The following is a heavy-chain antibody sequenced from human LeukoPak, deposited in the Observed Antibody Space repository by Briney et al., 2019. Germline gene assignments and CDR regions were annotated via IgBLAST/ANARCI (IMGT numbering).Heavy chain of an antibody. J-gene: IGHJ3*02. CDR1: GGSISSSSYY. CDR2: IYYSGST. D-gene: IGHD3-3*01. Sequence: SETLSLTCTVSGGSISSSSYYWGWLRQPPGKGLEWIGSIYYSGSTYYNPSLKSRVTISVDTSKNQFSLKLSSVTAADTAVYYCARRDNLRFLEWCFDIWGQGTMVTVSS. CDR3: ARRDNLRFLEWCFDI. V-gene: IGHV4-39*01.